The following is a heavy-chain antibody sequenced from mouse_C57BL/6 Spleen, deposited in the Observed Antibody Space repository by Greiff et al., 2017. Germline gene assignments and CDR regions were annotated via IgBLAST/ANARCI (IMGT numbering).Heavy chain of an antibody. CDR2: INPSNGGT. J-gene: IGHJ2*01. D-gene: IGHD2-4*01. V-gene: IGHV1-53*01. Sequence: QVQLQQPGTELVKPGASVKLSCKASGYTFTSYWMHWVKQRPGQGLEWIGNINPSNGGTNYNEKFKSKATLTVDKSSSTAYLQLSSLPSEDSAVYDCARLDYDYYFDYWGQGTTLTVSS. CDR3: ARLDYDYYFDY. CDR1: GYTFTSYW.